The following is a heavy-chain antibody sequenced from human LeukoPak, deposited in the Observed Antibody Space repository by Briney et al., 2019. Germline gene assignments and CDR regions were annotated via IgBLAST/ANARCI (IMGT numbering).Heavy chain of an antibody. CDR3: ARVGAVDYYGMDV. CDR1: GGSISSGGYY. Sequence: SQTLSLTCTVSGGSISSGGYYWSWIRQHPGKGLEWIGYIYYSGSTYYNPSLKSRVTISVDTSKNQFSLKLSSVTAADTVVYYCARVGAVDYYGMDVWGQGTTVTVSS. J-gene: IGHJ6*02. D-gene: IGHD6-19*01. V-gene: IGHV4-31*03. CDR2: IYYSGST.